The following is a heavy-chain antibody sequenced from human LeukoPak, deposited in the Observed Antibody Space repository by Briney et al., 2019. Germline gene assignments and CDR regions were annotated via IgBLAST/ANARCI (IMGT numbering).Heavy chain of an antibody. D-gene: IGHD1-26*01. Sequence: GGYLRLSCAASGFTFSTYGMHWVRQAPGKGREWVALVWSDGRNKYYADSVKGRFTISRDNSRNTLYLQMNSLRAEDTAVYYCVRDGDVATTGLWYWGQGTLVTVSS. V-gene: IGHV3-33*01. J-gene: IGHJ4*02. CDR2: VWSDGRNK. CDR1: GFTFSTYG. CDR3: VRDGDVATTGLWY.